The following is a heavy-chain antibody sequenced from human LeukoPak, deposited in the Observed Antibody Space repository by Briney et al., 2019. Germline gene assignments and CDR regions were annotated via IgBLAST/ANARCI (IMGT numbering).Heavy chain of an antibody. Sequence: GGSLRLSCAASGFTFSSYAMTWVRQAPGKGLEWVSGISGSGGSAYYADSVKGRFTISRDNSKNTLYPQMNSLRAEDTAVYYCAKDSWGWLQFYFDYWGQGTLVTVSS. D-gene: IGHD5-24*01. V-gene: IGHV3-23*01. CDR2: ISGSGGSA. CDR3: AKDSWGWLQFYFDY. CDR1: GFTFSSYA. J-gene: IGHJ4*01.